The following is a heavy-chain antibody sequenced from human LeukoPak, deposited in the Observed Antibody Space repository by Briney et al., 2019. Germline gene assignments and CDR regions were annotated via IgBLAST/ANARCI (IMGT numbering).Heavy chain of an antibody. CDR1: GFTFSSYS. CDR2: ISSSSSYI. CDR3: ARDWGGSGSYD. D-gene: IGHD3-10*01. V-gene: IGHV3-21*01. Sequence: PGGSLRLSCAASGFTFSSYSMNWVRQAPGKGLEWASSISSSSSYIYYADSVKGRFTISRDNAKNSLYLQMNSLRAEDTAVYYCARDWGGSGSYDWGQGTLVTVSS. J-gene: IGHJ4*02.